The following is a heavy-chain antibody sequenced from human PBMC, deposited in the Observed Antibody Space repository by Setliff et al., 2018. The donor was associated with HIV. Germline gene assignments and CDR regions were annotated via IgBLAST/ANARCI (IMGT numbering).Heavy chain of an antibody. V-gene: IGHV4-34*01. D-gene: IGHD5-12*01. J-gene: IGHJ3*02. CDR1: GGSFSGYY. Sequence: PSEPLSLTCAVSGGSFSGYYWSWVRQPPGKGLEWIGEINQSGGINYNPSLKSRVTISIDTFKNQFSMKLYSVTAADTAVYYCATASGYDLFMGAFDIWGQGTMVTVSS. CDR3: ATASGYDLFMGAFDI. CDR2: INQSGGI.